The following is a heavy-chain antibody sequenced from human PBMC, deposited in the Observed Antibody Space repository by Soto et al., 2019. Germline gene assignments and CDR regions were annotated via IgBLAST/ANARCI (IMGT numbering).Heavy chain of an antibody. CDR3: AKLGYCSGVSCYGGDYYYCNYMDV. Sequence: GGSLRLSCAASGFTFSSYGMHWVRQAPGKGLEWVAVISYDGSNKYYADSVKGRFTISRDNSKNTLYLQMNSLRAEDTAVYYCAKLGYCSGVSCYGGDYYYCNYMDVWGKGTTVTVSS. CDR2: ISYDGSNK. D-gene: IGHD2-15*01. CDR1: GFTFSSYG. J-gene: IGHJ6*03. V-gene: IGHV3-30*18.